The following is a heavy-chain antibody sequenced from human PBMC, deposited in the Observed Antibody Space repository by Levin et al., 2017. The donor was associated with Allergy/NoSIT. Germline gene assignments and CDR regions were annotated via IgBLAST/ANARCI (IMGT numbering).Heavy chain of an antibody. CDR1: GFTFSNAW. Sequence: PGGSLRLSCAASGFTFSNAWMSWVRQAPGKGLEWVGRIKSKTDGGTTDYAAPVKGRFTISRDDSKNTLYLQMNSLKTEDTAVYYCTSTIFGVPLRRFDPWGQGTLVTVSS. V-gene: IGHV3-15*01. CDR2: IKSKTDGGTT. D-gene: IGHD3-3*01. J-gene: IGHJ5*02. CDR3: TSTIFGVPLRRFDP.